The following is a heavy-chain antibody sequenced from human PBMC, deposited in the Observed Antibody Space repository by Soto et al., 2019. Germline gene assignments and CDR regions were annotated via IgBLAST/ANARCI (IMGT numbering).Heavy chain of an antibody. Sequence: QVQLVQSGAEVKKPGASVKVSCKASGYTFTGYYIHWVRQAPGQGLDWMGWMNANSGGANHAPKFQGRVAMSRATSTNTAYLQLRALTSDDTAVYYCPRDQSGADLRSPDYWGQGTLVTVSS. CDR1: GYTFTGYY. CDR2: MNANSGGA. V-gene: IGHV1-2*02. J-gene: IGHJ4*02. D-gene: IGHD3-3*01. CDR3: PRDQSGADLRSPDY.